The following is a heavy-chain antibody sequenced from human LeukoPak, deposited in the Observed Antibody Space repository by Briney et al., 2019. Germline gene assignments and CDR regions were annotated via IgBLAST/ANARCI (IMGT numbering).Heavy chain of an antibody. J-gene: IGHJ6*02. Sequence: SETLSLTCAVYGGSFSGYYWSWIRQPPGKGLERIGEINHSGSTNYNPSLKSRVTISVDTSKNQFSLKLSSVTAADTAVYYCARAHPTSYDFWSGSHLYGMDVWGQGTTVTVSS. CDR2: INHSGST. CDR1: GGSFSGYY. V-gene: IGHV4-34*01. D-gene: IGHD3-3*01. CDR3: ARAHPTSYDFWSGSHLYGMDV.